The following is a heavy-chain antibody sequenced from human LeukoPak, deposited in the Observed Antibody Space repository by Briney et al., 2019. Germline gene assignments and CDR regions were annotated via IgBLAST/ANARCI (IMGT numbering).Heavy chain of an antibody. D-gene: IGHD1-7*01. J-gene: IGHJ5*02. CDR3: ARGSINWNWRGWFDP. CDR2: IYYSGST. CDR1: GGSISSYY. V-gene: IGHV4-59*01. Sequence: SGTLSLTCTVSGGSISSYYWSWIRQPPGKGLEGIGYIYYSGSTNYNPSLKSRGTISVDTSKNQFSMKLSSVTAAATAVYYCARGSINWNWRGWFDPWGQGTLVTVSS.